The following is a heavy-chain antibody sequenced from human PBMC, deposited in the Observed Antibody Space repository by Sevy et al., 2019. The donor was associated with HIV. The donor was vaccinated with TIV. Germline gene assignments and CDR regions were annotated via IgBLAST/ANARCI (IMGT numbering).Heavy chain of an antibody. CDR3: AREAYYYDSREENWFDP. J-gene: IGHJ5*02. V-gene: IGHV3-48*02. Sequence: GGSLRLSCKVSGFTFSVYTMHWVRQAPGKGLEGVSSISRTTTTYYADSVRGRFTISRDNAKNSLYLEMNSLRDDDTAVYYCAREAYYYDSREENWFDPWGQGTLVTVSS. CDR1: GFTFSVYT. D-gene: IGHD3-22*01. CDR2: ISRTTTT.